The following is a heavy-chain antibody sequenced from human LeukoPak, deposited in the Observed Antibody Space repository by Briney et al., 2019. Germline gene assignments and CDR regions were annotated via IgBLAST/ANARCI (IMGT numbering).Heavy chain of an antibody. J-gene: IGHJ4*02. CDR2: IIPILGIA. CDR3: ARGIWFGDLNFDY. Sequence: GASVKVSCKASGGTFSSYAISWVRQAPGQGLEWMGRIIPILGIANYAQKFQGRVTITADKSTSTAYMELSSLRSEDTAVYYCARGIWFGDLNFDYWGQGTLVTVSS. V-gene: IGHV1-69*04. CDR1: GGTFSSYA. D-gene: IGHD3-10*01.